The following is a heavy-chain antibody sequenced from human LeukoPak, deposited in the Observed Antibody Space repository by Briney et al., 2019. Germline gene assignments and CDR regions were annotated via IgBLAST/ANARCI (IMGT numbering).Heavy chain of an antibody. V-gene: IGHV3-23*01. CDR2: ISGSGGST. CDR1: GFTFSSYA. J-gene: IGHJ4*02. CDR3: AKDIRTDYYDSSGSGFDY. D-gene: IGHD3-22*01. Sequence: GGSLRPSCAASGFTFSSYAMSWVRQAPGKGLEWVSAISGSGGSTYYADSVKGRFTISRDNSKNTLYLQMNSLRAEDTAVYYCAKDIRTDYYDSSGSGFDYWGQGTLVTVSS.